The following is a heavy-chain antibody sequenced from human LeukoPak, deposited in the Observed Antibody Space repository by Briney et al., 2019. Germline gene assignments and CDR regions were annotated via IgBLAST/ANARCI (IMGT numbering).Heavy chain of an antibody. D-gene: IGHD5-12*01. Sequence: ASVEVSCKVSGYTLTELSMHWVRQAPGKGLEWMGGFDPEDGETIYAQKFQGRVTMTEDTSTDTAYMELSSLRSEDTAVYYCATDWGYSGYDSNFDYWGQGTLVTVSS. V-gene: IGHV1-24*01. CDR2: FDPEDGET. CDR3: ATDWGYSGYDSNFDY. CDR1: GYTLTELS. J-gene: IGHJ4*02.